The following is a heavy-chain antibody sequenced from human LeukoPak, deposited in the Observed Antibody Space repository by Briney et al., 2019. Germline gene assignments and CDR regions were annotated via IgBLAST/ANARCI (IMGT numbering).Heavy chain of an antibody. CDR2: IYHSGST. CDR3: ARVFFGVVAATGFDY. CDR1: GYSISSGYY. V-gene: IGHV4-38-2*02. D-gene: IGHD2-15*01. Sequence: SETLSLTCTVSGYSISSGYYWGWIRQPPGKGLEWIGSIYHSGSTYYNPSLKSRVTISVDTSKNQFSLKLSSVTAADTAVYYCARVFFGVVAATGFDYWGQGTLVTVSS. J-gene: IGHJ4*02.